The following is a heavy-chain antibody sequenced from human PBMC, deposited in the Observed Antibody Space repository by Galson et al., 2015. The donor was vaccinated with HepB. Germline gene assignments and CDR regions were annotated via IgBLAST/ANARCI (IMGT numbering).Heavy chain of an antibody. CDR3: ARNSVRFGELFPFDY. D-gene: IGHD3-10*01. Sequence: SLRLSCAASGFTVSSNYMSWVRQAPGKGLEWVSVIYSGGSTYYADSVKGRFTISRHNSKNTLYLQMNSLRAEDTAVYYCARNSVRFGELFPFDYWGQGTLVTASS. CDR1: GFTVSSNY. V-gene: IGHV3-53*04. J-gene: IGHJ4*01. CDR2: IYSGGST.